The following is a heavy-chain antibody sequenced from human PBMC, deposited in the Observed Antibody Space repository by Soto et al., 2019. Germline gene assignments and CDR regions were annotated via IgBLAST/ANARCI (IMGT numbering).Heavy chain of an antibody. CDR3: AKDLGSGKPYYYYAMDV. CDR2: ISYDGSNK. V-gene: IGHV3-30*18. D-gene: IGHD3-10*01. J-gene: IGHJ6*02. CDR1: GFIFSKYG. Sequence: GGSLRLSCAASGFIFSKYGMHWVRQSPGKGLEWVAVISYDGSNKYYAESVKGRFIISRDKSENTLYLQMNSLRAEDTALYYCAKDLGSGKPYYYYAMDVWGQGTTVTVSS.